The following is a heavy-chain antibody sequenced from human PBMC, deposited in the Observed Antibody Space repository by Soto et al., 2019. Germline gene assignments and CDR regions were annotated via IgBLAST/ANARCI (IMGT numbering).Heavy chain of an antibody. D-gene: IGHD6-13*01. CDR3: ASVIAAAGSYNWFDP. Sequence: SVKVSCKASGGTFSSYAISWVRQAPGQGLEWMGGIIPIFGTANYAQKFQGRVTITADESTSTAYMELSSLRSEDTAVYYCASVIAAAGSYNWFDPWGQGTLVTVSS. CDR1: GGTFSSYA. CDR2: IIPIFGTA. V-gene: IGHV1-69*13. J-gene: IGHJ5*02.